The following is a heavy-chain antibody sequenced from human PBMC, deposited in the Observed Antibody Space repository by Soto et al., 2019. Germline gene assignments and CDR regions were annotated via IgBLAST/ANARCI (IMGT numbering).Heavy chain of an antibody. Sequence: KPSETLSLTCTFSCGSIISSSYYWGWIRQPPGKGLEWIGSIDYSGSTYYNPSLKSRVTISVDTSKNQFSLKVSSVTAADTAVYYCARRRVYDYYSMDVWGQGTTVTVSS. J-gene: IGHJ6*02. CDR2: IDYSGST. CDR3: ARRRVYDYYSMDV. V-gene: IGHV4-39*01. D-gene: IGHD6-13*01. CDR1: CGSIISSSYY.